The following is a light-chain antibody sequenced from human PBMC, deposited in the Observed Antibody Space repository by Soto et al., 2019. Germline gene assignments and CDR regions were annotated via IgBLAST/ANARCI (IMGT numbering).Light chain of an antibody. CDR1: QTINNN. CDR2: GAS. Sequence: VMTQAPATLSVSPGERVTLSCRASQTINNNVAWYQLKDGQVPRLLIYGASTRAADVPARFSGGGSGTECTLTISSLQSEDFAEYHCQQYNNWPQTFGQGTKVEIK. CDR3: QQYNNWPQT. V-gene: IGKV3-15*01. J-gene: IGKJ1*01.